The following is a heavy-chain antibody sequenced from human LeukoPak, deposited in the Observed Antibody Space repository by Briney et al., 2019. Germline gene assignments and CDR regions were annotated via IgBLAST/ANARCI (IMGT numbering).Heavy chain of an antibody. CDR3: ARDTTTGLLPDY. J-gene: IGHJ4*02. V-gene: IGHV1-2*02. CDR1: GYTFTGYY. CDR2: IHPNSGGT. Sequence: ASVKVSCKASGYTFTGYYMHWVRQAPGQGLEWMGWIHPNSGGTNYAQKFQGRVTMTRDTSISTAYMEPSSLRSDDTAVYYCARDTTTGLLPDYWGQGTLVTVSS. D-gene: IGHD1-1*01.